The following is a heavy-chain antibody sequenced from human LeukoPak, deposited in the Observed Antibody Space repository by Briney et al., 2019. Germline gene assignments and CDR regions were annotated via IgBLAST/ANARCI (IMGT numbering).Heavy chain of an antibody. CDR1: GFTFSSYA. J-gene: IGHJ6*03. V-gene: IGHV3-23*01. Sequence: GGSLRLSCAASGFTFSSYAMSWVRQAPGKGLEWVSAISGSGGSTYYADSVKGRFTISRDNSKNTLYLQMNSLRAEDTAVYYCTRGAMVYYYYDYMDVWGKGTTVTVSS. D-gene: IGHD5-18*01. CDR3: TRGAMVYYYYDYMDV. CDR2: ISGSGGST.